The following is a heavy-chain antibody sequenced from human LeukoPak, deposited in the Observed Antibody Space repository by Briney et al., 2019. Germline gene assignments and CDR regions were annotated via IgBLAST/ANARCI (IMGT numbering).Heavy chain of an antibody. CDR1: GFTFSDFD. D-gene: IGHD3-10*01. Sequence: GGSLRLSCAASGFTFSDFDMHWVPQATGKGLEWVSAIDTSGDTYYPGSVKGRFTISKDNAKNSLFLQMKSLRAGDTAVYYCARAPQTYGSGSQYYYSGMDVWGQGTTVTVSS. CDR2: IDTSGDT. J-gene: IGHJ6*02. CDR3: ARAPQTYGSGSQYYYSGMDV. V-gene: IGHV3-13*04.